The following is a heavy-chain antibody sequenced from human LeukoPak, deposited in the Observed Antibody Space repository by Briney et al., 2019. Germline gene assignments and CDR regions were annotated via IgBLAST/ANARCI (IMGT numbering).Heavy chain of an antibody. CDR2: IYHSGST. CDR1: GCSISSGYY. V-gene: IGHV4-38-2*02. D-gene: IGHD5-18*01. CDR3: AKSSYSIFDY. J-gene: IGHJ4*02. Sequence: SETLSLTCTVSGCSISSGYYWGWIRQPPGKGLEWIGSIYHSGSTYYNPSLKSRVTISVDTSKNQFSLKLSSVTAADTAVYYCAKSSYSIFDYWGQGTLVTVSS.